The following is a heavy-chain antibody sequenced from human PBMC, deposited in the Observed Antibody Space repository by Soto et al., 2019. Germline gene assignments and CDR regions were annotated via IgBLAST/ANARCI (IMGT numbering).Heavy chain of an antibody. J-gene: IGHJ5*02. V-gene: IGHV4-30-4*01. Sequence: QVQLQESVPGLVKPSQTLSLTYTVSGDSISSNNNYWSWIRQPPGEGLEWIGFISYSGTTSYSPSLKSRVAISLDTSKNQFSLSLSSVTAADTAVYYCARGRGYSYGLDPWGQGTLVTVSS. CDR3: ARGRGYSYGLDP. D-gene: IGHD5-18*01. CDR2: ISYSGTT. CDR1: GDSISSNNNY.